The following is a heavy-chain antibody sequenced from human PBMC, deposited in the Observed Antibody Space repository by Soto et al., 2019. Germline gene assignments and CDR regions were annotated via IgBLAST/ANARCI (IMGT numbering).Heavy chain of an antibody. CDR1: GFTFSNYA. D-gene: IGHD2-21*01. Sequence: EVQVLESGGGLVQPGGSLRLSCAASGFTFSNYAMTWVRQAPGKGLEWVSSISASGSSTYYSDSVKGRFTISRDSSMNTLFLQMNSLKAEDTAIYYCANDTSVVVSAISAWGQGTLVTVSS. J-gene: IGHJ5*02. V-gene: IGHV3-23*01. CDR2: ISASGSST. CDR3: ANDTSVVVSAISA.